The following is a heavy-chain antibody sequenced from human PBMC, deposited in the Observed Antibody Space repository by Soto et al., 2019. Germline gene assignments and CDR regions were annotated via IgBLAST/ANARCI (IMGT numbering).Heavy chain of an antibody. CDR1: GGSISSSSYY. Sequence: PSETLSLTCTVSGGSISSSSYYWGWIAQPPGRGLEWIGSIYYSGSTYYNPSLKSRVTISVDTSKNQFSLKLSSVTAADTAVYYCARLIGVLIAAAGNWFDPWGQGTLVTVSS. V-gene: IGHV4-39*01. D-gene: IGHD6-13*01. J-gene: IGHJ5*02. CDR2: IYYSGST. CDR3: ARLIGVLIAAAGNWFDP.